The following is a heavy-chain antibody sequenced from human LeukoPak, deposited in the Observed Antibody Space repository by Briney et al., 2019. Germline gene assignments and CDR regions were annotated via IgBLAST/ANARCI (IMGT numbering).Heavy chain of an antibody. Sequence: GGSLRVSCVASGFTFSAYAMSWVRQAPGRGLAWVSAISGSGGSTHYAESVKGRFTISRDNSKNTLYLQMNSLRAEDTAVYYCAKEFVPAAILSYYYMDVWGRGTTVTVSS. V-gene: IGHV3-23*01. CDR3: AKEFVPAAILSYYYMDV. CDR1: GFTFSAYA. J-gene: IGHJ6*03. D-gene: IGHD2-2*01. CDR2: ISGSGGST.